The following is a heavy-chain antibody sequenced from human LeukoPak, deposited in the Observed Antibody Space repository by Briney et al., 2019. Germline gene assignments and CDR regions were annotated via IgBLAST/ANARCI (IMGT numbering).Heavy chain of an antibody. CDR2: IGTRSNPI. J-gene: IGHJ6*03. CDR1: GFSFSDFY. V-gene: IGHV3-11*04. Sequence: GGSLRLSCAASGFSFSDFYMSWIRQAPGMGLEWISYIGTRSNPIYYADSVKGRFTISRDDAKNSLYLQMNSLRAEDTAVYYCARNGLWFGELVYYYYYMDVWGKGTTVTVSS. D-gene: IGHD3-10*01. CDR3: ARNGLWFGELVYYYYYMDV.